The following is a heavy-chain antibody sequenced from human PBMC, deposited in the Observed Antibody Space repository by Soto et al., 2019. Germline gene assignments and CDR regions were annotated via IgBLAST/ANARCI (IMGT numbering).Heavy chain of an antibody. J-gene: IGHJ6*02. CDR2: INPNSGGT. Sequence: ASVKVSCKASGYTFTGYYMHWVRQAPGQGLEWMGWINPNSGGTNYAQKFQGRVTMTRDTSTSTVYMELSSLRSEDTAVYYCARDRNSGYDYYYYGMDVWGQGTTVTV. V-gene: IGHV1-2*02. CDR1: GYTFTGYY. D-gene: IGHD5-12*01. CDR3: ARDRNSGYDYYYYGMDV.